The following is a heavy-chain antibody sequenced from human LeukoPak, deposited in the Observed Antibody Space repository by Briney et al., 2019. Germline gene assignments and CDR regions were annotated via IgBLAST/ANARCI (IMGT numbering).Heavy chain of an antibody. CDR2: IKQDGSEK. J-gene: IGHJ6*02. Sequence: GGSLRLFCAASGFTFSSYWMSWVRQAPGKGLEWVANIKQDGSEKYYVDSVKGRFTISRDNAKNSLYLQMNSLRAEDTAVYYCAREEIAVAGKFYYYYGMDVWGQGTTVTVSS. CDR1: GFTFSSYW. V-gene: IGHV3-7*01. D-gene: IGHD6-19*01. CDR3: AREEIAVAGKFYYYYGMDV.